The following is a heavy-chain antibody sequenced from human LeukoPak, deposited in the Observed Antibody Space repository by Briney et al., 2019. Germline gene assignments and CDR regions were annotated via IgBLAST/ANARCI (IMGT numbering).Heavy chain of an antibody. Sequence: GGSLRLSCAASGFTFSSYEMNWVRQAPGKGLEWVSYISSSSSTIYYADSVKGRFTISRDNAKNSLYLQMNSLRAEDTAVYYCARALSSFGTVTMIDYWGQGTLVTVSS. V-gene: IGHV3-48*01. CDR3: ARALSSFGTVTMIDY. D-gene: IGHD4-17*01. CDR2: ISSSSSTI. J-gene: IGHJ4*02. CDR1: GFTFSSYE.